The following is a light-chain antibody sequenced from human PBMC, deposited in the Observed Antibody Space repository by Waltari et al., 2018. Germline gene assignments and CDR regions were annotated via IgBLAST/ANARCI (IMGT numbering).Light chain of an antibody. CDR3: QQYYTYSLWA. Sequence: DIQMTQSPSTVSASVGDRVTITCRASQSISSWLAWYQQKPGKAPKLLIYDASSLESGVPSRFSGSGSGTDFTLTISSLQPDDFATYFCQQYYTYSLWAFGQGTKVETK. CDR1: QSISSW. V-gene: IGKV1-5*01. CDR2: DAS. J-gene: IGKJ1*01.